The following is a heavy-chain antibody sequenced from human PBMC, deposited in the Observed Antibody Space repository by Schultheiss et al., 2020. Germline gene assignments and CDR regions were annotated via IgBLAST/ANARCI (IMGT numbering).Heavy chain of an antibody. Sequence: SQTLSLTCAVYGGSFSGYYWSWIRQHPGKGLEWIGYIYYSGSTNYNPSLKSRVTISVDTSKNQFSLKLSSVTAADTAVYYCARYRGSGSTPRYGMDVWGQGTTVTVYS. CDR1: GGSFSGYY. D-gene: IGHD3-10*01. CDR2: IYYSGST. V-gene: IGHV4-59*12. CDR3: ARYRGSGSTPRYGMDV. J-gene: IGHJ6*02.